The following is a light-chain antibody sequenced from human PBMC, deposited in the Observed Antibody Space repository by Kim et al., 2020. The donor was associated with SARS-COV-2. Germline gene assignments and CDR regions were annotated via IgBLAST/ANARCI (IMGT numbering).Light chain of an antibody. CDR3: QAWDSSTHVV. CDR1: QLGDKY. Sequence: SYELTQPPSVSVSPGQTASITCSGDQLGDKYACWYQQKPGQSPVLVIYQDSKRPSGIPERFSGSNSGNTATLTISGTQAMDEADYYCQAWDSSTHVVFGGGTQLTV. CDR2: QDS. J-gene: IGLJ2*01. V-gene: IGLV3-1*01.